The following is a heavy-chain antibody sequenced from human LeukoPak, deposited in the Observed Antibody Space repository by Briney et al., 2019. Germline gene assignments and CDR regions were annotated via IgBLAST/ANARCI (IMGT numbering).Heavy chain of an antibody. Sequence: PGGSLRLSCAASGFTFSSYAMHWVRQAPGKGLEWVAVISSDGSSKYYADSVKGRFTISRDNSKNTLFVQMNSLRVEDTAVYYCARDGVVDISSWFSIFDYWGQGILVTVSS. CDR1: GFTFSSYA. CDR3: ARDGVVDISSWFSIFDY. J-gene: IGHJ4*02. V-gene: IGHV3-30*04. D-gene: IGHD6-13*01. CDR2: ISSDGSSK.